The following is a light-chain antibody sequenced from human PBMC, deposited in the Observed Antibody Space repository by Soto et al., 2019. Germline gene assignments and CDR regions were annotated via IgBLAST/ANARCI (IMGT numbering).Light chain of an antibody. J-gene: IGLJ3*02. CDR3: AAWDGSLNGWV. CDR2: EVT. Sequence: QSALTQPPSASGSPGQSVTISCTGTSSDVGGYNYVSWYQQEPGKAPKLMIYEVTKRPSGVPDRFSGSKSGNTASLTVSGLQAGDEGDYYCAAWDGSLNGWVFGGGTKLTVL. CDR1: SSDVGGYNY. V-gene: IGLV2-8*01.